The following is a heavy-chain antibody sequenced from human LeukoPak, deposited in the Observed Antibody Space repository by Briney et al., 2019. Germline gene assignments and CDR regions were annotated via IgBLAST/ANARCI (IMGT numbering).Heavy chain of an antibody. CDR3: ARRLYCSGSNCYTGPDAFDI. J-gene: IGHJ3*02. CDR1: GFALNSYV. Sequence: GGSLRLSCAASGFALNSYVMHWVRQAPGKGLEGVAVVWFDGTHKYYADSVKGRFTISRDNSKNALYLQMNSLRAEDTAVYYCARRLYCSGSNCYTGPDAFDIWGQGTVVTVSS. D-gene: IGHD2-2*02. V-gene: IGHV3-33*01. CDR2: VWFDGTHK.